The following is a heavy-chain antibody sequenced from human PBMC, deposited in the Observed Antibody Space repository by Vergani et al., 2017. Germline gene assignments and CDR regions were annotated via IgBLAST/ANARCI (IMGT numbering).Heavy chain of an antibody. Sequence: EVQLVESGGGLVQPGRSLRLSCTGPGFTFGDFALTWIRQPPGKGLEWVGYIRSHNYGGTAEYAASFKGRFTISRDDSRNTVYVEMNSLKIEDTATYYCTRGSGRYEYWGQGALVTVSS. CDR1: GFTFGDFA. J-gene: IGHJ4*02. CDR3: TRGSGRYEY. V-gene: IGHV3-49*03. D-gene: IGHD6-19*01. CDR2: IRSHNYGGTA.